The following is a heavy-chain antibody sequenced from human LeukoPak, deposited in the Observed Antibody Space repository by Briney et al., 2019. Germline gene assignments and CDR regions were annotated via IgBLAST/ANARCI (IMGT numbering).Heavy chain of an antibody. Sequence: GGSLRFSCAASGFTFSSYWMSWVRQAPGKGLEWVANIKHGGSKQYYVDSVKGRFTISRYNAKNSLYLKMNSLRAEATDEYYCASQGYYYGSGSYYNNVTGSFDYWGQGTLVTVSS. CDR1: GFTFSSYW. J-gene: IGHJ4*02. D-gene: IGHD3-10*01. V-gene: IGHV3-7*01. CDR3: ASQGYYYGSGSYYNNVTGSFDY. CDR2: IKHGGSKQ.